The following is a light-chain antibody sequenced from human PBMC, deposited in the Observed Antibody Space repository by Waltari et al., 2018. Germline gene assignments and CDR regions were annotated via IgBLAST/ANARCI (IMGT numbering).Light chain of an antibody. CDR2: WAF. J-gene: IGKJ3*01. CDR1: QSLLSNADNKNC. V-gene: IGKV4-1*01. Sequence: DIVMTQSPDSLAVSLGERATIKCKSSQSLLSNADNKNCLAWFQPKPGQPPKLLIYWAFIRESGVPDRFSGGGSGTDFTLTISNLQAEDVAVYYCQQHYGSPLTFGPGTRVDIK. CDR3: QQHYGSPLT.